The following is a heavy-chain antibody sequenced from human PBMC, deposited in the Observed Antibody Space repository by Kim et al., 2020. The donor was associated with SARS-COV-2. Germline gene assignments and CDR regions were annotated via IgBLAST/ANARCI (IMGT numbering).Heavy chain of an antibody. Sequence: SVKVSCKASGGTFNSHAISWLRQAPGQGLEWMGGIIPIFDSTNYGQIFQGKVTITADESTSTVYMELTSLRFEDTAVYYCASGGDSGYEFMGIYTYNAMDVWGHGTSVTVSS. V-gene: IGHV1-69*13. D-gene: IGHD5-12*01. CDR3: ASGGDSGYEFMGIYTYNAMDV. CDR2: IIPIFDST. CDR1: GGTFNSHA. J-gene: IGHJ6*01.